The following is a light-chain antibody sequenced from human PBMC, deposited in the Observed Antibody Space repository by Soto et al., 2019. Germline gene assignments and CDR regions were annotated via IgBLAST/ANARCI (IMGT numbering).Light chain of an antibody. Sequence: DIQMTQSPSSLSASVGDRVTITCQASQDISNYFNWDQQKPGKAPKLLIYDASNLETGVPSRFSGSGSGTDFTFTISSLKPEDIATYYCQQYDNLPYTVGQGTKLELK. CDR3: QQYDNLPYT. CDR2: DAS. V-gene: IGKV1-33*01. J-gene: IGKJ2*01. CDR1: QDISNY.